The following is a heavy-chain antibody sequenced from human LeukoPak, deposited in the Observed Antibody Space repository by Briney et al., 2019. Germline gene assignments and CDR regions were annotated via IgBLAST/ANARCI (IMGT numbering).Heavy chain of an antibody. CDR1: GGSFSGYY. D-gene: IGHD6-25*01. CDR2: IYYSGST. CDR3: AREGRALADLPTSYY. Sequence: SETLSLTCAVYGGSFSGYYWSWIRRPPGKGLEWIGSIYYSGSTYYNPSLKSRLTISVDTSKNQFSLKLSSVTAADTAVYYCAREGRALADLPTSYYWGQGTLVTVSS. V-gene: IGHV4-34*01. J-gene: IGHJ4*02.